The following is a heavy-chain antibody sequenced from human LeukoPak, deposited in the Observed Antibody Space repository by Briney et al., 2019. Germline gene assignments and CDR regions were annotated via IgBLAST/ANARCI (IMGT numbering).Heavy chain of an antibody. CDR3: APHRDGSYPFDY. V-gene: IGHV3-7*01. CDR1: GFTFGNHW. D-gene: IGHD1-26*01. Sequence: GGSLRLSCVASGFTFGNHWMHWVRQAPGKGLEWVANIKEDGSEKYFVDSGKGRFSISRDNAKNSLYLQLNSLRDEDTAVYYCAPHRDGSYPFDYWGQGTLVTVSS. J-gene: IGHJ4*02. CDR2: IKEDGSEK.